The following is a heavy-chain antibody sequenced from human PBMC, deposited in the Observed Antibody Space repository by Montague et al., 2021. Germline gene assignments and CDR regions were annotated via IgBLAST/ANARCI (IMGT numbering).Heavy chain of an antibody. CDR2: IYYSGNS. V-gene: IGHV4-39*07. Sequence: SETLSLTCTVSGASITSNIYYWGWIRQSPGKGLEWIGSIYYSGNSFYHPSLKSRITMAVDTSKNQFSLKLSSVTAADTAIYYCARVLSVWYAVWFDPWGQGTLVTVSS. CDR1: GASITSNIYY. J-gene: IGHJ5*02. CDR3: ARVLSVWYAVWFDP. D-gene: IGHD2-2*01.